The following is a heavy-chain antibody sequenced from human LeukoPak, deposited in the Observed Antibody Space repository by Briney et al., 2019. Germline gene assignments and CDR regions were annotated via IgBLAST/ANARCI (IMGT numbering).Heavy chain of an antibody. CDR2: YYYSGRN. CDR1: GGSISRYY. V-gene: IGHV4-59*08. CDR3: ARHRGSSWYFAY. D-gene: IGHD6-13*01. Sequence: PSETLSLTCTVSGGSISRYYWSWIRQPPGKGLKWSGYYYYSGRNHYKPSLKGRVTVSLDTYKHQFSLKLSSVPAADTAVYFCARHRGSSWYFAYWGQGTLVTVSS. J-gene: IGHJ4*02.